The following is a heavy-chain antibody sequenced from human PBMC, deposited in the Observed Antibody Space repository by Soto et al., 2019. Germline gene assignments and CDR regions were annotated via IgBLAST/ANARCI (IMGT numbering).Heavy chain of an antibody. D-gene: IGHD6-6*01. CDR1: GFTFSSYG. CDR3: ARVASRYSSSPGWFDP. V-gene: IGHV3-33*01. CDR2: IWYDGSNK. J-gene: IGHJ5*02. Sequence: QVQLVESGGGVVQPGRSLRLSCAASGFTFSSYGMHWVRQAPGKGLEWGAVIWYDGSNKYYADSVKGRFTISRDNSKNTLYLQMNSLRAEDTAVYYCARVASRYSSSPGWFDPWGQGTLVTVSS.